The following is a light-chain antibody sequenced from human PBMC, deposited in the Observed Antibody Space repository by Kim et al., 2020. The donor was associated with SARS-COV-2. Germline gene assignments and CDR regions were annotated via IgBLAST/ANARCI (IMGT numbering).Light chain of an antibody. CDR2: GAS. V-gene: IGKV3-15*01. J-gene: IGKJ2*01. Sequence: EIVMTQSPATLSVSPGERATLSCRASQSVSSNLAWYQQKPGQAPRLLIYGASTRATGIPARFSGSGSGTEFTLTISSLQSEDFAVYYCQQYNNWPYTFAQGTKLEI. CDR3: QQYNNWPYT. CDR1: QSVSSN.